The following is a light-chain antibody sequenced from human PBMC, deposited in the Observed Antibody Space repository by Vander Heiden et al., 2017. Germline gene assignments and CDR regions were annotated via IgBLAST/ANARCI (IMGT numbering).Light chain of an antibody. J-gene: IGLJ3*02. CDR2: DNN. V-gene: IGLV1-51*01. CDR3: GTWDSSLSAWV. Sequence: QSVLTQPPSVSAAPGQKVTISCSGSSSNIGNNYVSWDQQFPGTAPKVLIYDNNKRPSGIPDRFSGSKSGTSATLGITGLQTGDEADYFCGTWDSSLSAWVFGGGTKLTVL. CDR1: SSNIGNNY.